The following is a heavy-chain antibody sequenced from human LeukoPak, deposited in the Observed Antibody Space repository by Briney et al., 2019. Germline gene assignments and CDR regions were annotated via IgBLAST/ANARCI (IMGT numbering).Heavy chain of an antibody. J-gene: IGHJ5*02. CDR1: GGSISSGGYY. V-gene: IGHV4-31*03. Sequence: SETLSLTCTVSGGSISSGGYYWSWIRQHPGKGLEWIGYIYYSGSTYYNPSLKSRVTISVDTSKNQFSLKLSSVTAADTAVYYCARNYGSGRNWFDPWGQGTPVTVSS. CDR2: IYYSGST. CDR3: ARNYGSGRNWFDP. D-gene: IGHD3-10*01.